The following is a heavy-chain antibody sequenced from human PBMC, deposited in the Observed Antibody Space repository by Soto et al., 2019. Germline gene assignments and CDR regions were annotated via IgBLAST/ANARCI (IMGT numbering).Heavy chain of an antibody. CDR3: ATVVGATLLGGDNWFDT. J-gene: IGHJ5*02. CDR2: IIPIFGTA. D-gene: IGHD1-26*01. V-gene: IGHV1-69*12. Sequence: QVQLVQSGAEVKKPGSSVKVSCKASGGTFSSYAISWVRQAPGQGLEWMGGIIPIFGTANYAQKFQGRVTITADESTSTVYMELSRLRSEDTAVYYCATVVGATLLGGDNWFDTWGQGTLVTVSS. CDR1: GGTFSSYA.